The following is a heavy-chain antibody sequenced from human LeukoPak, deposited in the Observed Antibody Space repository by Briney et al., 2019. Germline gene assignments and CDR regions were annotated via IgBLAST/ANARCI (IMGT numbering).Heavy chain of an antibody. CDR3: ARVSLLVDGGLGDY. CDR2: ISGGSSYT. Sequence: GGSLRLSCAASGFTFSDYYMTWFRQAPGKGLEWVSYISGGSSYTNFADSVKGRFTISRDNAKNSLYLQMNSLRAEDTAVYYCARVSLLVDGGLGDYWGKGTLVTVSS. D-gene: IGHD4-23*01. CDR1: GFTFSDYY. J-gene: IGHJ4*02. V-gene: IGHV3-11*06.